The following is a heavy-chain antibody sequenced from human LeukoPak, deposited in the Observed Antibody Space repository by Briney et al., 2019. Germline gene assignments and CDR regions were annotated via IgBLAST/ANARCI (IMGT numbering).Heavy chain of an antibody. J-gene: IGHJ6*02. V-gene: IGHV3-23*01. Sequence: GGSLRLSCEASGFTFSRFAMTWVRQAPGKGLEWVSTIGALGGSTNYAASVKGRFTISRDNSKDTLYLQMNNLRAEDTAVYYCAKDRDIILKGHGMDVWGQGTTVTVSS. CDR1: GFTFSRFA. CDR3: AKDRDIILKGHGMDV. D-gene: IGHD3-10*01. CDR2: IGALGGST.